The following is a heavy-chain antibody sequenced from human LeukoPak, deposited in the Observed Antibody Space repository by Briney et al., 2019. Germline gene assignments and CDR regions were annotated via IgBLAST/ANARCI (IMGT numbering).Heavy chain of an antibody. CDR2: INHSGST. CDR3: AREGAAAGLCFDY. V-gene: IGHV4-34*01. Sequence: SETLSLTCAVYGGSFSGYYWSWIPQPPRKGLEWVGEINHSGSTNYNPSLKSRVTISVDTSKNQFSLKLSSVTAADTGVYYCAREGAAAGLCFDYWGQGTLVTVSS. J-gene: IGHJ4*02. D-gene: IGHD6-13*01. CDR1: GGSFSGYY.